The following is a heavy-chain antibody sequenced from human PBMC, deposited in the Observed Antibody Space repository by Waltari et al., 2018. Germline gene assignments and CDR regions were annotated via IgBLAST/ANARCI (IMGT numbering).Heavy chain of an antibody. CDR1: GFPFISYA. J-gene: IGHJ4*02. Sequence: EVQLLESGGGLVPPGGSLRLSCAASGFPFISYAMPWGRQAPGKGLEWGSSISGPALTTFYADSVKGRFSVSRDNSKNTLYLQINGLRADDTAVYYCAKAGGIAAAEFQFDFWGRGTLVTVSS. D-gene: IGHD6-13*01. CDR3: AKAGGIAAAEFQFDF. V-gene: IGHV3-23*01. CDR2: ISGPALTT.